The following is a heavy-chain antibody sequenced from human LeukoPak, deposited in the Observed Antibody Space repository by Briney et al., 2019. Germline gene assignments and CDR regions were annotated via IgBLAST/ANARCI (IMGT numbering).Heavy chain of an antibody. CDR2: ISSSGSTI. Sequence: GGSLRLSCAASGFTFSDYYMSWIRQAPGKGLEWVSYISSSGSTIYYADSVKGRFTISRDNAKNPLYLRMNSLRAEDTAVYYCARARNYYGSGSYTFDYWGQGTLVTVSS. J-gene: IGHJ4*02. D-gene: IGHD3-10*01. CDR3: ARARNYYGSGSYTFDY. V-gene: IGHV3-11*04. CDR1: GFTFSDYY.